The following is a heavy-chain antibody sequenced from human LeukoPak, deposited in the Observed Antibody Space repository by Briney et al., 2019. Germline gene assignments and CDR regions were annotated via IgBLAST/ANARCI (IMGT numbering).Heavy chain of an antibody. D-gene: IGHD1-26*01. J-gene: IGHJ6*03. CDR2: ILYDGSNK. Sequence: GGSLRLSCAASGFTFNSYAMHWVRQAPGKGLEWVAVILYDGSNKYYADSVKGRFTISRDNSKNTLYLQMNSLRAEDTALYYCARGPRVGAAGFVSYHYIDVWGKGTTVTVSS. CDR1: GFTFNSYA. CDR3: ARGPRVGAAGFVSYHYIDV. V-gene: IGHV3-30*03.